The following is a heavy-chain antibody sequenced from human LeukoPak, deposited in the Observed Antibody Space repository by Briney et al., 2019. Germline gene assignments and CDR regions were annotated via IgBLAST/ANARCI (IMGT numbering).Heavy chain of an antibody. CDR3: AKGGKWDVTPFDY. J-gene: IGHJ4*02. Sequence: GGSLRLSCAASGFTFSSSAMSWVRQVPGKGLEWVSTISGGGGSTYYADSVKGRFTISRDNSKNTLYLQVNSLRAEDTAVYYCAKGGKWDVTPFDYWGQGTLVTVSS. D-gene: IGHD1-26*01. V-gene: IGHV3-23*01. CDR2: ISGGGGST. CDR1: GFTFSSSA.